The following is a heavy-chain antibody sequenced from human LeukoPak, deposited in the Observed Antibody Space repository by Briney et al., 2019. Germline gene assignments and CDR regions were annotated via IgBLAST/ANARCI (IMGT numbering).Heavy chain of an antibody. Sequence: PGGSLRLSCAASGFNFSSYAMNWVRQAPGKGLEWVAVISYDGSNKYYADSVKGRFTISRDNSKNTLYLQMNSLRAEDTAVYYCARGFLYYYDSSAWGYXGQGXXXXVXS. CDR3: ARGFLYYYDSSAWGY. CDR1: GFNFSSYA. D-gene: IGHD3-22*01. V-gene: IGHV3-30-3*01. CDR2: ISYDGSNK. J-gene: IGHJ4*02.